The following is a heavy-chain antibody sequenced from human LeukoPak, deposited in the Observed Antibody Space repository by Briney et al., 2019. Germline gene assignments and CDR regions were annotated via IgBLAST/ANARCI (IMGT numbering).Heavy chain of an antibody. D-gene: IGHD2-15*01. CDR1: GGSISSYY. CDR2: IYTSGST. J-gene: IGHJ4*02. Sequence: PSETLSLTCTVSGGSISSYYWSWIRQPAGKGLEWIGRIYTSGSTNYNPSLNSRVTISVDKSKNYFSLKLSSVTAAYTALYYCARDWQYCSVGSCSYYFDSWGRGALVTVSS. CDR3: ARDWQYCSVGSCSYYFDS. V-gene: IGHV4-4*07.